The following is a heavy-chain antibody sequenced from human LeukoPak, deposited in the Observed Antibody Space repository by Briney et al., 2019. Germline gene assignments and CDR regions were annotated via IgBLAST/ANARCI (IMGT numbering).Heavy chain of an antibody. J-gene: IGHJ6*03. CDR2: INWNGGST. V-gene: IGHV3-20*04. CDR3: ARDIAGRGYYYYMDV. Sequence: GGSLRLSCTASGFTFSTYTMSWVRQAPGKGLEWVSGINWNGGSTGYADSVKGRFTISRDNAKNSLYLQMNSLRGEDTALYYCARDIAGRGYYYYMDVWGKGTTVTVSS. CDR1: GFTFSTYT. D-gene: IGHD6-6*01.